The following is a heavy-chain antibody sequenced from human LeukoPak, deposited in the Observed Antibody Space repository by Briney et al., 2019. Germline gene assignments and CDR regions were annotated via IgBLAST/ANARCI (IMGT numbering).Heavy chain of an antibody. D-gene: IGHD6-13*01. Sequence: GGSLRLSCAASGFTFSSYAMSWVRQAKGKGLEWVSAISGSGGSTYYADSVKGRFTISRDNSNNTLYLQMNSLRAEDTAVYYCAKVIKSPQQLVFDYWGQGTLVTVSS. CDR2: ISGSGGST. CDR1: GFTFSSYA. V-gene: IGHV3-23*01. J-gene: IGHJ4*02. CDR3: AKVIKSPQQLVFDY.